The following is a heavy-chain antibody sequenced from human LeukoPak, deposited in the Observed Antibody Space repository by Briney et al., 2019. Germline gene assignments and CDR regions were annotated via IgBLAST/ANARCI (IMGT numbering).Heavy chain of an antibody. V-gene: IGHV1-2*02. Sequence: GSVKVSCEASGYTFTGYYMHWVRQAPGQGLEWMGWINPNSGGTNYAQKFQGRATMTRDTSISTAYMELSRLRSDDTAVYYCAREGYCSSTSCYIYYYYYYMDVWGKGTTVTVSS. CDR3: AREGYCSSTSCYIYYYYYYMDV. J-gene: IGHJ6*03. CDR2: INPNSGGT. CDR1: GYTFTGYY. D-gene: IGHD2-2*02.